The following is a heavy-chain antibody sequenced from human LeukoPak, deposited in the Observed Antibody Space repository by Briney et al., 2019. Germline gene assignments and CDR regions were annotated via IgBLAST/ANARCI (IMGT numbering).Heavy chain of an antibody. Sequence: GGSLRLSCTASGFTFNNAWMNWVRQAPGKGLEWVGRIKSKADGGTTDYAAPVKGRLTISRDDSKNTLSLQMNSLKTEDTAVYYCSTGGSSYEGFDYWGQGTLVTVSS. CDR3: STGGSSYEGFDY. J-gene: IGHJ4*02. V-gene: IGHV3-15*07. D-gene: IGHD1-26*01. CDR1: GFTFNNAW. CDR2: IKSKADGGTT.